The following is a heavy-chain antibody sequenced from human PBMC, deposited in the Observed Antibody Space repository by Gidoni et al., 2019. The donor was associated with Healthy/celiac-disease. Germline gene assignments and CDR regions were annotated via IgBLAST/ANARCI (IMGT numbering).Heavy chain of an antibody. CDR3: ARGGGTMIVAPGYLDY. J-gene: IGHJ4*02. D-gene: IGHD3-22*01. V-gene: IGHV4-31*03. CDR2: IYYSGST. CDR1: GGSLSSGGYY. Sequence: QVQLQESGPGLVKPSQTLSLTCTVSGGSLSSGGYYWSWIRQHPGKGLEWIGYIYYSGSTYYNPSLKSRVTISVDTSKNQFSLKLSSVTAADTAVYYCARGGGTMIVAPGYLDYWGQGTLVTVSS.